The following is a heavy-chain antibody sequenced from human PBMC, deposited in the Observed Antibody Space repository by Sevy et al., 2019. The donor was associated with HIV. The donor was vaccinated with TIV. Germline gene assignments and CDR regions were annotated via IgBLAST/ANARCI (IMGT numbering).Heavy chain of an antibody. D-gene: IGHD2-2*01. V-gene: IGHV3-30*18. CDR2: ISYDGSNK. J-gene: IGHJ6*02. CDR1: GFTFSSYG. CDR3: AKSARYCSSTSCYYYYYYGMDV. Sequence: GGSLRLSCAASGFTFSSYGMHWVRQAPGKGLEWVAVISYDGSNKYYADSVKGRFTISRDNSKNRLYLQMNSLRAEDTAVYYCAKSARYCSSTSCYYYYYYGMDVWGQGTTVTVSS.